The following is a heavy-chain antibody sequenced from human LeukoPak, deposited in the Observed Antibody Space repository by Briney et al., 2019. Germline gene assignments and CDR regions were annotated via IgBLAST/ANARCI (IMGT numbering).Heavy chain of an antibody. J-gene: IGHJ4*02. Sequence: GGSLRLSCAASGFTFSSYAMSWVRQAPGKGLERVSAISGSGGSTYYADSVKGRFTISRDNSKNTLYLQMNSLRAEDTAVYYCAKGTNWNDAILDYWGQGTLVTVSS. CDR1: GFTFSSYA. V-gene: IGHV3-23*01. CDR2: ISGSGGST. CDR3: AKGTNWNDAILDY. D-gene: IGHD1-20*01.